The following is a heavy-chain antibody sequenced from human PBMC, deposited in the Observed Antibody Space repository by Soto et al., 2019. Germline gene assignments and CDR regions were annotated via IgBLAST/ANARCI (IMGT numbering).Heavy chain of an antibody. D-gene: IGHD5-12*01. CDR2: IYHSGST. CDR3: ARVGFGRGYDEDWFVP. J-gene: IGHJ5*02. V-gene: IGHV4-4*02. CDR1: DKSISKDIW. Sequence: SETLSLTCVVSDKSISKDIWWSWVRQPPGKGLEWIGEIYHSGSTNYNPSLKSRVTISVDKSKNQFSLKLSSVTAAGTAVYYCARVGFGRGYDEDWFVPWGQGTLVTVSS.